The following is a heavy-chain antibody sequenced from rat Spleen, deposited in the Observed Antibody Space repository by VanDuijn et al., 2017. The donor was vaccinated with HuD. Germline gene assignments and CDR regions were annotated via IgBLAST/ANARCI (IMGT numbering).Heavy chain of an antibody. J-gene: IGHJ3*01. Sequence: EVQLVESGGGLVQPGRSMKLSCAASGFTFSDYYMAWVRQAPKKGLEWVASISTGGGNTYYRDSVKGRFTISRDNAKSTLYLQMDSLRSEDTATYYCARNNYGGSSELGWFAYWGQGTLVTVSS. CDR2: ISTGGGNT. V-gene: IGHV5-25*01. D-gene: IGHD1-11*01. CDR1: GFTFSDYY. CDR3: ARNNYGGSSELGWFAY.